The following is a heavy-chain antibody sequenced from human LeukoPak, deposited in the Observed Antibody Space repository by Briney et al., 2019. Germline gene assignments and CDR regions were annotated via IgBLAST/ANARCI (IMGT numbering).Heavy chain of an antibody. CDR1: GFSFGSYS. V-gene: IGHV3-48*04. CDR3: AITYPDDY. CDR2: ISPSSSSI. Sequence: GGSLRLSCVASGFSFGSYSINWVRQAPGKGLEWVSYISPSSSSIYFADSVKGRFTISRDNAKNSLYLQMNSLRAEDTAVYYCAITYPDDYWGQGTLVTVSS. J-gene: IGHJ4*02.